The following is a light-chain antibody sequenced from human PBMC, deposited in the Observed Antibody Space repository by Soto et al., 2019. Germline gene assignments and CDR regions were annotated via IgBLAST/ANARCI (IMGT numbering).Light chain of an antibody. CDR3: QSYDTSLSGYV. V-gene: IGLV1-40*01. Sequence: QLVLTQPPSVSGAPGQRVTISCTGSSSNIGASIDVHWYQQLPGTAPKLLIYDNTNRPSGVPGRFSGSKSGTSASLAITGLQAEDEADYYCQSYDTSLSGYVFGTGTKVTVL. CDR1: SSNIGASID. CDR2: DNT. J-gene: IGLJ1*01.